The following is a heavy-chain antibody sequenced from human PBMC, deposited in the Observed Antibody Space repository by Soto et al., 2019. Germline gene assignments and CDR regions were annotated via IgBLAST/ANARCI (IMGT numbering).Heavy chain of an antibody. J-gene: IGHJ4*02. CDR3: AKDRGKIYFDY. CDR2: ISYDGSNK. V-gene: IGHV3-30*18. Sequence: GGSLRLSCAASGFSFSNSGMHWVRQAPGKGLEWVAFISYDGSNKYYADSVKGRFTISRDNSKNTLYLQMNSLRAEDTAVYYCAKDRGKIYFDYWGQGTLVTVSS. CDR1: GFSFSNSG.